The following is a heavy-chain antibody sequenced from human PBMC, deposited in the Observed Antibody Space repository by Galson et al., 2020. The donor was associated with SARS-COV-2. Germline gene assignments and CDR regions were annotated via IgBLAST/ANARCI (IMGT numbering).Heavy chain of an antibody. Sequence: GGSLRLSCAASGFTFSVTSMNWVRQAPGKGLEWVSFIDYTSTSISYVDSVKGRFTVSRDNAKNSLYLQMNSLRDEDTAVYYCARDGVGVEPGDVFDDWGQGTMVTVSS. CDR1: GFTFSVTS. CDR2: IDYTSTSI. D-gene: IGHD1-26*01. J-gene: IGHJ3*01. V-gene: IGHV3-48*02. CDR3: ARDGVGVEPGDVFDD.